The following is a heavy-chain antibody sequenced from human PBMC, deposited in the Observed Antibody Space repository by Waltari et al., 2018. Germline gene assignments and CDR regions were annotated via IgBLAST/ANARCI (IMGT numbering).Heavy chain of an antibody. D-gene: IGHD3-3*01. V-gene: IGHV1-69*10. J-gene: IGHJ6*02. CDR3: ARGYYDFWSGYPNPYYYGMDV. CDR1: GGTFSSYA. Sequence: QVQLVQSGAEVKKPGSSVKVSCKASGGTFSSYAISWVRQAPGQGLEWMGGIIPILGIANYAQKFQGRVTITADKSTSTAYMELSSLRSEDTAVYYCARGYYDFWSGYPNPYYYGMDVWGQGTTVTVSS. CDR2: IIPILGIA.